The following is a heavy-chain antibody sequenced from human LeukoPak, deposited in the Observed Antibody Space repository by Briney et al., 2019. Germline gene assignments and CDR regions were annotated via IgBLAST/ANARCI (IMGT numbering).Heavy chain of an antibody. Sequence: SETLSLTCAVYGGSFSGYYWSWIRQPPGKGLEWIGEINHSGSTNYNPSLKSRVTISVDTSKNQFSLKLSSVTAADTAVYYCARRGDGGYNSGFDYWGQGTLVTVSS. J-gene: IGHJ4*02. CDR3: ARRGDGGYNSGFDY. D-gene: IGHD5-24*01. CDR2: INHSGST. CDR1: GGSFSGYY. V-gene: IGHV4-34*01.